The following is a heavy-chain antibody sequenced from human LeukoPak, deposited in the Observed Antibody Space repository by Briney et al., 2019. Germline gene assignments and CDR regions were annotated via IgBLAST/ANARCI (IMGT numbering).Heavy chain of an antibody. D-gene: IGHD3-3*01. CDR2: MNPNSGNT. Sequence: ASVTVSCKASGYTFTVYDINWVRQATAQGLEWMGWMNPNSGNTGYAQKFQGRVTMTRNTSISTAYMELSSLRSEDTAVYYCARAADYYDFWSDYYTAEYFRHWGQGTLVTVSS. CDR1: GYTFTVYD. CDR3: ARAADYYDFWSDYYTAEYFRH. V-gene: IGHV1-8*01. J-gene: IGHJ1*01.